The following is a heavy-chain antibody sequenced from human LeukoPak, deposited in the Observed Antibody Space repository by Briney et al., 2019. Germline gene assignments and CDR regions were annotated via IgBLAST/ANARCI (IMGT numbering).Heavy chain of an antibody. CDR2: IWYDGSTK. CDR1: GFTFSTYG. CDR3: ARKKDTLDFYDSSGLDY. Sequence: GWSLRLSCAASGFTFSTYGMHWVRQAPGKGLEWVANIWYDGSTKYYADSVKGRFTISRDNSKNTLYLQMNSLRAEDTAVYYCARKKDTLDFYDSSGLDYWDQGALVTVSS. V-gene: IGHV3-33*01. D-gene: IGHD3-22*01. J-gene: IGHJ4*02.